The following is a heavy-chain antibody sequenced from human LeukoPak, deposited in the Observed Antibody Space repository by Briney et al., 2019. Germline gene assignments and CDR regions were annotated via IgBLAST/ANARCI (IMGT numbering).Heavy chain of an antibody. V-gene: IGHV3-23*01. CDR1: GFTFSSYA. D-gene: IGHD3-22*01. Sequence: GGSLRLSCAASGFTFSSYAMSWVRQAPGKGLEWVSAISGSGGSTYYADSVEGRFTIFRDNSKNTLYLQMNSLRAEDTAVYYCAKEVYYYDSSGYYYYWGQGTLVTVSS. CDR2: ISGSGGST. CDR3: AKEVYYYDSSGYYYY. J-gene: IGHJ4*02.